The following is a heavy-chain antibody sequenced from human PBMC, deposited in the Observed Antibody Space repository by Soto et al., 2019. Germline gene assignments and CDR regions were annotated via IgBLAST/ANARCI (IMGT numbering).Heavy chain of an antibody. Sequence: ASVKVSCKASGYKFTTYFIHWVRQAPGQGLEWMGMIHPSGDTGYAQKFRGRVTMTIDTSTTTAYMELSSLRSEDTAVYYCVRRHVSATGIDWFDPWGQGTLVTVSS. J-gene: IGHJ5*02. CDR3: VRRHVSATGIDWFDP. CDR2: IHPSGDT. D-gene: IGHD6-13*01. V-gene: IGHV1-46*01. CDR1: GYKFTTYF.